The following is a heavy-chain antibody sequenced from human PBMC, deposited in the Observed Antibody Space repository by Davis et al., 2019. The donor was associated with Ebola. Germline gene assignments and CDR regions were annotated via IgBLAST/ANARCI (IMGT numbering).Heavy chain of an antibody. D-gene: IGHD6-13*01. CDR3: TISRIAAAGTDDY. CDR1: GFTVSSNY. Sequence: PGGSLRPSCAASGFTVSSNYMSWIPQALGKGLEWVSYISSSGSTIYYADSVKGRFTISRDNAKNSLYLQMNSLRAEDTAVYYCTISRIAAAGTDDYWGQGTLVTVSS. V-gene: IGHV3-11*01. CDR2: ISSSGSTI. J-gene: IGHJ4*02.